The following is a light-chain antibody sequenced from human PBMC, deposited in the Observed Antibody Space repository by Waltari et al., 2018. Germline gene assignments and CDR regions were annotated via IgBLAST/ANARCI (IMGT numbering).Light chain of an antibody. J-gene: IGLJ3*02. Sequence: QSALTQPASVSGSLGPSITISCTGTSSDIGFYNYVSWYQQHPGKAPKLIIYDVLKWPSGFSSRFSGSKSGNTASLTISGLQAEDEADYYCNSYTGYYTWVFGGGTKLTVL. V-gene: IGLV2-14*01. CDR3: NSYTGYYTWV. CDR1: SSDIGFYNY. CDR2: DVL.